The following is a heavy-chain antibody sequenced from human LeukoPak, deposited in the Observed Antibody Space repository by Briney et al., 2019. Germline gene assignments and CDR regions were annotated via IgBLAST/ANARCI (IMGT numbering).Heavy chain of an antibody. J-gene: IGHJ2*01. V-gene: IGHV5-51*01. Sequence: GESLKISCKGSGYSFTSYWIGWVRQMPGKGLEWMGIIYPGDSDTRYSPSFQGQVTISADKSISTAYLQWSSLKASDTAMYYCARQVDYDLWSGPLTPSQADWYFDLWGRGTLVTVSS. CDR1: GYSFTSYW. CDR2: IYPGDSDT. CDR3: ARQVDYDLWSGPLTPSQADWYFDL. D-gene: IGHD3-3*01.